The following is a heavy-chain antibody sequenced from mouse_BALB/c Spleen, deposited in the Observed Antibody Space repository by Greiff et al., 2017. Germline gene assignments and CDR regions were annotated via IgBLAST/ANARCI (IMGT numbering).Heavy chain of an antibody. CDR2: ISSGSSTI. J-gene: IGHJ4*01. Sequence: EVQLVESGGGLVQPGGSRKLSCAASGFTFSSFGMHWVRQAPEKGLEWVAYISSGSSTIYYADTVKGRFTISRDNPKNTLFLQMTSLRSEDTAMYYCARSPSTTVPAGYAMDDWGQGTSVTVSS. CDR3: ARSPSTTVPAGYAMDD. V-gene: IGHV5-17*02. D-gene: IGHD1-1*01. CDR1: GFTFSSFG.